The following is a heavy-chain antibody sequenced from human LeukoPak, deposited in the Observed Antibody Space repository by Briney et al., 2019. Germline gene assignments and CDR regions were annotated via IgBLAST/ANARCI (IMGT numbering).Heavy chain of an antibody. CDR2: ISYDGSNK. Sequence: GGSLRLSCAASGFTFSSYGMHWVRQAPGKGLEWVAVISYDGSNKYYADSVKGRFTISRDNSKNTLYLQMNSLRAEDTAVYYCAKDLYYDILTGPFDYWGQGTLVTVSS. CDR3: AKDLYYDILTGPFDY. D-gene: IGHD3-9*01. V-gene: IGHV3-30*18. CDR1: GFTFSSYG. J-gene: IGHJ4*02.